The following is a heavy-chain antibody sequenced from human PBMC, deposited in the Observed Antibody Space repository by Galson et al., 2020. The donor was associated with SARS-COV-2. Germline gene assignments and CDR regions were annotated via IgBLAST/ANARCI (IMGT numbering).Heavy chain of an antibody. V-gene: IGHV4-34*01. Sequence: SETLSLTCGVYGGSFTAYYLTWIRQPPGKGLEWIGEITHSGTTNYNPSLKSRVTISVDTSKNQFSLNLSSVTAADTAVYYCATGMSGAWGQGTLVT. CDR2: ITHSGTT. CDR1: GGSFTAYY. CDR3: ATGMSGA. J-gene: IGHJ5*02. D-gene: IGHD3-3*01.